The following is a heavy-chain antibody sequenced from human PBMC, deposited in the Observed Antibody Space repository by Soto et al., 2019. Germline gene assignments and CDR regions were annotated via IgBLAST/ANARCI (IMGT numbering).Heavy chain of an antibody. J-gene: IGHJ3*02. V-gene: IGHV1-2*04. Sequence: GASVKVSCKASGYTFTGYYMHWVRQAPGQGLEWMGWINPNSGGTNYAQKFQGWVTMTRDTSISTAYMELSRLRSDDTAVYYCARDLVRDYGGNSNAFDIWGQGTMVTVSS. CDR3: ARDLVRDYGGNSNAFDI. CDR2: INPNSGGT. CDR1: GYTFTGYY. D-gene: IGHD3-10*01.